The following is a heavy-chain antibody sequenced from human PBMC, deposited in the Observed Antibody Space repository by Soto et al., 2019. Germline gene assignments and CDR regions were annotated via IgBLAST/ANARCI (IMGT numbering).Heavy chain of an antibody. D-gene: IGHD5-12*01. CDR1: GGPFTNSY. J-gene: IGHJ4*02. CDR3: ARATRRSIVY. V-gene: IGHV4-34*01. Sequence: SETLSLTCAVYGGPFTNSYWTWILQPPGKGLEWIGEINHSGSTNYNPSLKSRVTISVDTSKNQFSLKLTSVTAADTAVYYCARATRRSIVYWGQGTLVTVSS. CDR2: INHSGST.